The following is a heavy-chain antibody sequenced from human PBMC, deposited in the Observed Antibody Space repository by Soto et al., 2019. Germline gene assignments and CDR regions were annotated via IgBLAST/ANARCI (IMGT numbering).Heavy chain of an antibody. D-gene: IGHD6-19*01. CDR3: AKDLQFRGWLSAQTFDY. V-gene: IGHV3-23*01. CDR2: ITGSGDST. CDR1: GFTFSSHA. Sequence: EVQLLESGGGLVQPGGSLRLSCAVSGFTFSSHAMSWVRQSPGKGLECVSSITGSGDSTYYAASVKGRFTISRDKSKSTLYLQMNSLRAADTAVYYCAKDLQFRGWLSAQTFDYWGQGTQVTVSS. J-gene: IGHJ4*02.